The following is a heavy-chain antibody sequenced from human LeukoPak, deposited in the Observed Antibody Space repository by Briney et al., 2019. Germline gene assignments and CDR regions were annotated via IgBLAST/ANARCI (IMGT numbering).Heavy chain of an antibody. Sequence: GGSLRLSCAASKFTFSDYYMSWIRQAPGKGLEWVSYISTTGSTFQYADSVKGRFTISRDNAKNSLYLQMNSLRPDDTAVYYRARVFTSGSPFDYWGQGTLVTVSS. J-gene: IGHJ4*02. CDR3: ARVFTSGSPFDY. D-gene: IGHD1-26*01. CDR1: KFTFSDYY. CDR2: ISTTGSTF. V-gene: IGHV3-11*01.